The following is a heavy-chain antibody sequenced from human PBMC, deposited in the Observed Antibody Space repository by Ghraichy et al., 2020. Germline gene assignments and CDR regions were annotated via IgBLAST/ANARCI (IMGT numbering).Heavy chain of an antibody. CDR3: AREQYSGYDPAFDY. CDR2: IYTSGST. D-gene: IGHD5-12*01. CDR1: GGSISSYY. J-gene: IGHJ4*02. V-gene: IGHV4-4*07. Sequence: SETLSLTCTVSGGSISSYYWSWIRQPAGKGLEWIGRIYTSGSTNYNPSLKSRVTMSVDTSKNQFSLKLSSVTAADTAVYYCAREQYSGYDPAFDYWGQGTLVTVSS.